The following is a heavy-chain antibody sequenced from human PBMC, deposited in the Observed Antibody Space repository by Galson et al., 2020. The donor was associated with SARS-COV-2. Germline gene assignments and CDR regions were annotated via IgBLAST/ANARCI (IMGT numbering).Heavy chain of an antibody. CDR3: ARTYANNWQKRGALDY. J-gene: IGHJ4*02. D-gene: IGHD1-1*01. CDR2: TYTDGDT. Sequence: GESLKISCAASGFFLSSYSISWVRLAPGKGLDWVSLTYTDGDTSFADSVMGRFTISRDISKNTLYLQMNSLRAEDTATYYCARTYANNWQKRGALDYWGQGTLVTVSS. CDR1: GFFLSSYS. V-gene: IGHV3-53*01.